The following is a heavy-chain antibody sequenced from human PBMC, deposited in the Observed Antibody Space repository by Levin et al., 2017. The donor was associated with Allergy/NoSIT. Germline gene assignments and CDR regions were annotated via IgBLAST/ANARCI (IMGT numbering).Heavy chain of an antibody. V-gene: IGHV4-34*01. D-gene: IGHD2-2*02. CDR2: INHSGST. CDR3: ARGLEGSTNPVVVPAAISFDY. J-gene: IGHJ4*02. Sequence: PSETLSLTCAVYGGSFSGYYWSWIRQPPGKGLEWIGEINHSGSTNYNPSLKSRVTISVDTSKNQFSLKLSSVTAADTAVYYCARGLEGSTNPVVVPAAISFDYWGQGTLVTVSS. CDR1: GGSFSGYY.